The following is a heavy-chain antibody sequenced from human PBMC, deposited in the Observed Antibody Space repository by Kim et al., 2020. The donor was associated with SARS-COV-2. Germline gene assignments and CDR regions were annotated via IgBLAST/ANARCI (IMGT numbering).Heavy chain of an antibody. D-gene: IGHD1-26*01. CDR2: ISYDGSNK. CDR3: AKEGWELLRYYYYYYMDV. J-gene: IGHJ6*03. Sequence: GGSLRLSCAASGFTFSSYGMHWVRQAPGKGLEWVAVISYDGSNKYYADSVKGRFTISRDNSKNTLYLQMNSLRAEDTAVYYCAKEGWELLRYYYYYYMDVWGKGTTVTVSS. V-gene: IGHV3-30*18. CDR1: GFTFSSYG.